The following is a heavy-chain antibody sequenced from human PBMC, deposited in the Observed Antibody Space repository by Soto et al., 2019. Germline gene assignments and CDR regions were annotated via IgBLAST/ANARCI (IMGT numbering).Heavy chain of an antibody. Sequence: SETLSLTCTVSGGSISGYYWSWIRQPPGKGLEWIGYIYYSGSSNYSPSLKSRVTMSVDTSKNQFSLKLSSVTAADTAVYYCARQGRYGDYFFAHWGQGTPVTVSS. CDR3: ARQGRYGDYFFAH. V-gene: IGHV4-59*08. CDR2: IYYSGSS. D-gene: IGHD4-17*01. CDR1: GGSISGYY. J-gene: IGHJ4*02.